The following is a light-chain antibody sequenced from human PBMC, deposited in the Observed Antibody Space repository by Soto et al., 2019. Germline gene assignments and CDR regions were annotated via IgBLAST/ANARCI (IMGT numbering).Light chain of an antibody. CDR3: QQRSDWHT. V-gene: IGKV3-11*01. CDR2: DAS. CDR1: QSVRSY. Sequence: ELVLTQSPATLSLSPGERATPPCRASQSVRSYLAWYKQKPGQAPRRVIFDASNRATGIQARFSGSGSGTDFTLTISSLEPEEFAVYYCQQRSDWHTFGQGTRLEIK. J-gene: IGKJ5*01.